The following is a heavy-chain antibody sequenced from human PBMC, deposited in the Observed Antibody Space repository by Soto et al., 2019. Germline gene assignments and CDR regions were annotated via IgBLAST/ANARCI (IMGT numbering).Heavy chain of an antibody. CDR2: ISYDGSNK. CDR3: AKVGVPGVEMPTNLHAYPTQRTPDP. D-gene: IGHD2-8*01. Sequence: GGSLRLSCAASGFTFSSYGMHWVRQAPGKGLEWVAVISYDGSNKYYADSVKGRFTISRDNSKSTLYLQVNSLRAEDTAVYYCAKVGVPGVEMPTNLHAYPTQRTPDP. CDR1: GFTFSSYG. J-gene: IGHJ5*02. V-gene: IGHV3-30*18.